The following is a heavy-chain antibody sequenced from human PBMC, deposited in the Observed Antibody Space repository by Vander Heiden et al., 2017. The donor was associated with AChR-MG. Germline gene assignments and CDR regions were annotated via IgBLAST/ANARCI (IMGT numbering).Heavy chain of an antibody. CDR1: GFTFSSYG. CDR3: ARDRGDDYGDSYYFDY. D-gene: IGHD4-17*01. J-gene: IGHJ4*02. V-gene: IGHV3-33*01. CDR2: IWYDGSNK. Sequence: QVQLVEPGGGVVQPGRYLRLSCAATGFTFSSYGMHLVRQAPGKGLEWVAVIWYDGSNKYYADSVKGRFTISRDNSKNTLYLQMNSLRAEDTAVYYCARDRGDDYGDSYYFDYWGQGTLVTVSS.